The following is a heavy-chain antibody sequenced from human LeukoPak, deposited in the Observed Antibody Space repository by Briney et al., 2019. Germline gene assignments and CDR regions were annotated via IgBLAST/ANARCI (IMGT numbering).Heavy chain of an antibody. Sequence: GGSLRLSCAASGFTFSSYGMSWVRQAPGKGLEWVANIKEDGGEQNYADSVKGRFTITRDNAKGTLFLQMNSLRAEDTALYYCAREHWFGELGTWGQGTLVSVSS. CDR2: IKEDGGEQ. CDR1: GFTFSSYG. V-gene: IGHV3-7*01. CDR3: AREHWFGELGT. J-gene: IGHJ4*02. D-gene: IGHD3-10*01.